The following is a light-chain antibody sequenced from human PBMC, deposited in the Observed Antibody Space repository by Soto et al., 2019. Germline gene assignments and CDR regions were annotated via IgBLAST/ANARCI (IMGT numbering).Light chain of an antibody. CDR2: VGTGGIVG. CDR3: GTDHGSGNTFLYV. Sequence: QSVLTQPPSASASLGASVTLTCTLSSGYSNYKVDWYQQRPGKGPRFVMRVGTGGIVGSKGDGIPDRFSVLGSGLNRFLTIKNIQEEDESDYHCGTDHGSGNTFLYVFGTGTKVTVL. CDR1: SGYSNYK. V-gene: IGLV9-49*01. J-gene: IGLJ1*01.